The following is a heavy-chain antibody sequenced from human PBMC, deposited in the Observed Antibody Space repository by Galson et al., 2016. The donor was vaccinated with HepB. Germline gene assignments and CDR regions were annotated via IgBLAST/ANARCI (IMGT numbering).Heavy chain of an antibody. D-gene: IGHD3-3*01. CDR2: INQSGNT. J-gene: IGHJ4*02. Sequence: ETLSLTCAVYGGSFSGYYWSWIRQSPGKGLEWIGEINQSGNTNNNPSLKSRVTISVDTSKNQFSLKLSSVTAADTAVYYCARGQKGNYDFWTGRITGYYFDSWGQGTLVTVSS. CDR3: ARGQKGNYDFWTGRITGYYFDS. V-gene: IGHV4-34*01. CDR1: GGSFSGYY.